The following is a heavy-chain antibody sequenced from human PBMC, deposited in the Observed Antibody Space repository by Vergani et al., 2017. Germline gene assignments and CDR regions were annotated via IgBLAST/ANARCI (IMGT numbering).Heavy chain of an antibody. CDR1: GGSISSYY. D-gene: IGHD3-22*01. CDR3: ARAKYYYDSSGPDAFDI. J-gene: IGHJ3*02. Sequence: QVQLQESGPGLVKPSETLSLTCTVSGGSISSYYWSWIRQPPGKGLEWIGYIYTSGSTNYNPSLKSQVTISVDTSKYQFSLKLSSGTAADTAVYYCARAKYYYDSSGPDAFDIWGQGTMVTVSS. CDR2: IYTSGST. V-gene: IGHV4-4*09.